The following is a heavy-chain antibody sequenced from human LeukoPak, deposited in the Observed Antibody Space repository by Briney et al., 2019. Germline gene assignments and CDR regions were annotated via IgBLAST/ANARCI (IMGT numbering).Heavy chain of an antibody. CDR2: IYTSGST. CDR3: AREGYSGSYYGY. Sequence: SETLSLTCTVSGGSISSYYWSWIRQPAGKELEWIGRIYTSGSTNYNPSLKSRVTMSLDTSKNQFSLKLSSVTAADTAVYYCAREGYSGSYYGYWGQGTLVTVSS. CDR1: GGSISSYY. D-gene: IGHD1-26*01. J-gene: IGHJ4*02. V-gene: IGHV4-4*07.